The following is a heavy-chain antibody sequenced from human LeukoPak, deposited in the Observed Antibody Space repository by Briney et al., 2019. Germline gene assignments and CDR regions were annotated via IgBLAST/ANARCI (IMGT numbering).Heavy chain of an antibody. CDR2: ILNSGTTT. D-gene: IGHD2-21*02. CDR3: AKEPAYCGGDCYFLLDY. CDR1: GFTFSSYE. Sequence: PGGSLRLSCAASGFTFSSYEMNWVRQAPGKGLEWVSYILNSGTTTYYADSVKGRFTISRDNAKKSLYLQMNSLRAEDTAVYYCAKEPAYCGGDCYFLLDYWGQGTLVTVSS. V-gene: IGHV3-48*03. J-gene: IGHJ4*02.